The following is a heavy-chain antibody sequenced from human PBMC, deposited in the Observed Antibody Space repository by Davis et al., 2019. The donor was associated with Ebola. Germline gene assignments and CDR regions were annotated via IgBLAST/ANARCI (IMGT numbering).Heavy chain of an antibody. CDR2: ISAYNGNT. Sequence: ASVKVSCKASGYTFTSYGISWVRQAPGQGLEWMGWISAYNGNTNYAQKLQGRVTMTTDTSTSTAYMELRSLRSDDTAVYYCARDLTRRLRFLEWLPKGASRFDYWGQGTLVTVSS. J-gene: IGHJ4*02. D-gene: IGHD3-3*01. V-gene: IGHV1-18*01. CDR1: GYTFTSYG. CDR3: ARDLTRRLRFLEWLPKGASRFDY.